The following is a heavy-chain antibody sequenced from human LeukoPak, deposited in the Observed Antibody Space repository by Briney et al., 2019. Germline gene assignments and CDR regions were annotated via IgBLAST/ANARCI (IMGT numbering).Heavy chain of an antibody. Sequence: GGSLRLSCAASGFTFSDYGIHWVRQPPGKGLEWVAFIGYDGTNTYYADSVKGRFTISRDNSKATLYLQMNSLRAEDTAVYYCAKLLYYYDSSQPYWGQGTLVTVSS. D-gene: IGHD3-22*01. J-gene: IGHJ4*02. CDR3: AKLLYYYDSSQPY. V-gene: IGHV3-30*02. CDR1: GFTFSDYG. CDR2: IGYDGTNT.